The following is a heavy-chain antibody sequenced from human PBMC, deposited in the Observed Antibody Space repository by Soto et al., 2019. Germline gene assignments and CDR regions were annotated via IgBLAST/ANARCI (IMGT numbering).Heavy chain of an antibody. Sequence: PGGSLRLSCAASGFIFSNYAVHWVRQAPGKGLEWVTFISYDGSNKFYADSVKGRFTISRDNSKNTLYLQMNSLTTEDTAIYYCARVQVLGVITPLDYFGMDVGALEPTLPASS. CDR2: ISYDGSNK. CDR1: GFIFSNYA. J-gene: IGHJ6*02. D-gene: IGHD3-3*01. V-gene: IGHV3-30-3*01. CDR3: ARVQVLGVITPLDYFGMDV.